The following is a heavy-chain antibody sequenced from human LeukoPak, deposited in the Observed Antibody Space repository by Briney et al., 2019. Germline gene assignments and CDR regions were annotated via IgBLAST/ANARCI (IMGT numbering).Heavy chain of an antibody. CDR2: IYTSGST. D-gene: IGHD3-3*01. V-gene: IGHV4-61*02. CDR3: ARSLSRYDFWSGYRTGMDV. J-gene: IGHJ6*02. Sequence: SETLSHTCTVSGGSISSGSYYWSWIRQPAGKGLEWIGRIYTSGSTNYNPSLKSRVTISVDTSKNQFSLKLSSVTAADTAVYYCARSLSRYDFWSGYRTGMDVWGQGTTVTVSS. CDR1: GGSISSGSYY.